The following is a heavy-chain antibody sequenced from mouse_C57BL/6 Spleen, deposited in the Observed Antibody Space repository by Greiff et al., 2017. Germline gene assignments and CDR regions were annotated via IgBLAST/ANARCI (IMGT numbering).Heavy chain of an antibody. D-gene: IGHD2-4*01. V-gene: IGHV1-52*01. CDR1: GYTFTSYW. CDR3: ARGWDYDGGAGFAY. CDR2: IDPSDSET. J-gene: IGHJ3*01. Sequence: QVQLQQPGAELVRPGSSVKLSCKASGYTFTSYWMHWVKQRPIQGLEWIGNIDPSDSETHYNQKFKDKATLTVDKSSSTAYMQLSSLTSEDSAVYYGARGWDYDGGAGFAYWGQGTLVTVSA.